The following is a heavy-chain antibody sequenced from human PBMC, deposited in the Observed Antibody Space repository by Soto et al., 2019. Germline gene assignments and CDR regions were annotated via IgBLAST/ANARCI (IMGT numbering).Heavy chain of an antibody. J-gene: IGHJ2*01. V-gene: IGHV3-15*01. Sequence: GGSQRLSCAASGFTFSNAWMSWVRQAPGKGLEWVGRIKSKTDGGTTDYAAPVKGRFTISRDDSKNTLYLQMNSLKTEDTAVYYCTTDRSVGLNRYFDLWGRGTLVTVSS. CDR1: GFTFSNAW. CDR2: IKSKTDGGTT. CDR3: TTDRSVGLNRYFDL.